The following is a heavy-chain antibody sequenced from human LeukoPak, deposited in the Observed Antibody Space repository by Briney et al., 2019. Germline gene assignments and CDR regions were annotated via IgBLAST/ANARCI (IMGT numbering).Heavy chain of an antibody. V-gene: IGHV1-69*13. CDR2: IIPIFGTA. J-gene: IGHJ4*02. CDR1: GGTFSSYA. CDR3: ARMSIAAHPGDY. D-gene: IGHD6-6*01. Sequence: SVKVSCKASGGTFSSYAISWVRQAPGQGLEWMGGIIPIFGTANYAQKFQGRVTITADESTSTAYMELSSLRSDDTAVYYCARMSIAAHPGDYWGQGTLVTVSS.